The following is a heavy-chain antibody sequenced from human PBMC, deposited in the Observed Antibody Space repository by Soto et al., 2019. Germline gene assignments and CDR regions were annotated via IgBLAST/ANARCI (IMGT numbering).Heavy chain of an antibody. CDR1: GASISSSDW. V-gene: IGHV4-4*02. Sequence: QVQLQESGPGLVEPSGTLSLTCAVSGASISSSDWWSWVRQPPGKGQEWIGEVYHSGTTNYNSSLKSRVTISVDKSKNQSSLKVNAVTAADTAMYYCARGIGRNWFDPWGQGTLVTVSS. CDR3: ARGIGRNWFDP. CDR2: VYHSGTT. J-gene: IGHJ5*02.